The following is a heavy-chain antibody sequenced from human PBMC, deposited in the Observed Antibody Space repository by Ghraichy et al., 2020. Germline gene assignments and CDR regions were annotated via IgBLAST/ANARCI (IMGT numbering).Heavy chain of an antibody. CDR3: ARQRIQLWCFDI. J-gene: IGHJ3*02. CDR1: GGSISSSSYY. V-gene: IGHV4-39*01. CDR2: IYYSGST. Sequence: ETLSLPCTVSGGSISSSSYYWGWIRQPPGKGLEWIGSIYYSGSTYYNPSLKSRVTISVDTSKNQFSLKLSSVTAADTAVYYCARQRIQLWCFDIWGQGTMVTVSS. D-gene: IGHD5-18*01.